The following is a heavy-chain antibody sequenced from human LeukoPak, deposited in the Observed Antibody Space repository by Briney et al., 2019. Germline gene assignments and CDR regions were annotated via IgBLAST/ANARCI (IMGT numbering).Heavy chain of an antibody. CDR2: IIPIFGKE. CDR1: GGTFSSYA. CDR3: TRGMSLGMVNY. Sequence: SVKVSCKASGGTFSSYAISWVRQAPGQGLEWMGGIIPIFGKENYARKFQGRVTITTDESTSTAYMELSSLRSEDTAVYYCTRGMSLGMVNYWGQGTLVTVSS. J-gene: IGHJ4*02. D-gene: IGHD5-18*01. V-gene: IGHV1-69*05.